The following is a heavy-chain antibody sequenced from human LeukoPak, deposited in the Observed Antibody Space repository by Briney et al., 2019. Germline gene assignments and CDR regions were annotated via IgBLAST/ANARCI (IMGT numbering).Heavy chain of an antibody. Sequence: GGSLRLSCAASGFTFSSYSMNWVRQAPGKGLEWVSYISSSGSTIYYADSEKGRFTISRDNAKNSLYLQMNSLRAEGTAVYYCAELGITMIGGVWGKGTTVTISS. CDR2: ISSSGSTI. CDR1: GFTFSSYS. D-gene: IGHD3-10*02. V-gene: IGHV3-48*04. CDR3: AELGITMIGGV. J-gene: IGHJ6*04.